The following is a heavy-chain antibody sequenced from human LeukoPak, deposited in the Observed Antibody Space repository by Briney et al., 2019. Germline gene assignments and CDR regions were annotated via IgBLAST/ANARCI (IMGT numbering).Heavy chain of an antibody. J-gene: IGHJ4*02. V-gene: IGHV4-59*01. CDR3: ARGQWLPVFDF. Sequence: PSETLSLTCTVSGGSISSYYWSWIRQPPGKGLEWIGYIYYSGSTNYNPSLKGRVTISVDTSKNHFSLKLSSVTAADTAVYYCARGQWLPVFDFWGQGTLVAVSS. D-gene: IGHD3-22*01. CDR1: GGSISSYY. CDR2: IYYSGST.